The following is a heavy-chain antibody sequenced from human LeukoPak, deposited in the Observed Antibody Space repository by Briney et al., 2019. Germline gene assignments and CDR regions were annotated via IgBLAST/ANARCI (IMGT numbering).Heavy chain of an antibody. CDR2: IQNTGGT. Sequence: PSETLSLTCTLSSASISSYYWGWIRQSPGKGLEWIGYIQNTGGTNYNPSLKSRVSISKDTSKNHFSLQVRSVTAADTAVYYCVKHGSGWSFDYWGQGTLVTVSS. D-gene: IGHD6-19*01. J-gene: IGHJ4*02. CDR1: SASISSYY. V-gene: IGHV4-59*01. CDR3: VKHGSGWSFDY.